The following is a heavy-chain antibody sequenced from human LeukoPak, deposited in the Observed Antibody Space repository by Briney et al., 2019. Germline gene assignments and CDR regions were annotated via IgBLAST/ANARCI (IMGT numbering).Heavy chain of an antibody. Sequence: ASVTVSYKASGYTLTNYAMQWVRQAPGERREGMGWINAGNGNTKYSQKFQGRVTITRDTSASTAYMELSSLRSEDTSVYYCARGYSSETRLNYYYYGMDGGGKGTPVTVS. CDR1: GYTLTNYA. CDR2: INAGNGNT. J-gene: IGHJ6*04. CDR3: ARGYSSETRLNYYYYGMDG. D-gene: IGHD6-25*01. V-gene: IGHV1-3*01.